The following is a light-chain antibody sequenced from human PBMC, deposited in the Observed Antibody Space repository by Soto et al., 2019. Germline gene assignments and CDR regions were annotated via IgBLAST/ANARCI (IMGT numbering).Light chain of an antibody. V-gene: IGKV1-5*01. Sequence: EIKMTQSPATLPAAFGDRVTITCRASQSISNWLAWYQQKPGTAPKLLIYHASTLESGVPSRFSGSGSGTEFTLTISGLQPGDSATYYCQQYNSYSPTFGQRAKVDI. CDR1: QSISNW. CDR2: HAS. CDR3: QQYNSYSPT. J-gene: IGKJ1*01.